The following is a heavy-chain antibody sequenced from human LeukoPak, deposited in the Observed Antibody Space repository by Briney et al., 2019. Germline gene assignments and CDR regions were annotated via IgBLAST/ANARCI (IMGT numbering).Heavy chain of an antibody. CDR2: ISSSSSYI. D-gene: IGHD5-24*01. CDR1: GFTFNNYA. CDR3: ARERWLQYYFDY. Sequence: GGSLRLSCATSGFTFNNYAMSWVRQAPGKGLEWVSSISSSSSYIYYADSVKGRFTISRDNAKNSLYLQMNSLRAEDTAVYYCARERWLQYYFDYWGQGTLVTVSS. J-gene: IGHJ4*02. V-gene: IGHV3-21*01.